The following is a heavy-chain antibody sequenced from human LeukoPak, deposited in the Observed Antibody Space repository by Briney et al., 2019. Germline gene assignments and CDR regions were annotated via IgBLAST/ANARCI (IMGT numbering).Heavy chain of an antibody. CDR1: GGSVNGYF. D-gene: IGHD3-22*01. V-gene: IGHV4-59*02. CDR2: IRYTGST. CDR3: ARDTYYYDSSGYPSGYGMDV. J-gene: IGHJ6*02. Sequence: SETLSLTCTVSGGSVNGYFWSWLRQPPGKGLEWIGYIRYTGSTNYSPSLKSRVTMSVDASKNQFSLKLSSVTAADTAVYYCARDTYYYDSSGYPSGYGMDVWGQGTTVTVSS.